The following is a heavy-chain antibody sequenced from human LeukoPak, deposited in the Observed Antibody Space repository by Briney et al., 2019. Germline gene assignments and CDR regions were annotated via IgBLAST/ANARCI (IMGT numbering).Heavy chain of an antibody. CDR3: AKDIYGSGSYDFDY. CDR2: ISGSGGST. J-gene: IGHJ4*02. D-gene: IGHD3-10*01. Sequence: GGSLRLSCAASGFTFSSYAMSWVRQAPGQGLELVSAISGSGGSTYYADSVKGRFTISRDNSKNTLYLQMNSLRAEDTAVYYCAKDIYGSGSYDFDYWGQGTLVTVSS. CDR1: GFTFSSYA. V-gene: IGHV3-23*01.